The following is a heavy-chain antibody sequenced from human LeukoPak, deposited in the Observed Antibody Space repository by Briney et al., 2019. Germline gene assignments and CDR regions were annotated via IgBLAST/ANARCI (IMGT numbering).Heavy chain of an antibody. V-gene: IGHV3-53*01. D-gene: IGHD3-10*01. Sequence: GGSLRLSCAASGFTFSSYEMNWVRQAPGKGLEWVSIIYSGGSTYYADSVKGRFTISRDNSKNTLYLQMNSLRAEDTAVYYCARDHVGEDSGAFDIWGQGTMVTISS. J-gene: IGHJ3*02. CDR1: GFTFSSYE. CDR3: ARDHVGEDSGAFDI. CDR2: IYSGGST.